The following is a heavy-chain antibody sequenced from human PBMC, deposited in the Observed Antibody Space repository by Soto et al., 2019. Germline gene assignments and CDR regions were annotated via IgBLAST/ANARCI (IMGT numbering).Heavy chain of an antibody. J-gene: IGHJ6*02. D-gene: IGHD3-16*01. CDR3: ARVGYYYYGMHV. Sequence: SETLSLTCTVSGGSISSGGYYWSWIRQHPGKGLEWIGYIYYSGSSYYNPSLKSRVTMSVDTSKNQFSLKLSSVTAADTAVYLCARVGYYYYGMHVWGQGTTVTVSS. CDR2: IYYSGSS. CDR1: GGSISSGGYY. V-gene: IGHV4-31*03.